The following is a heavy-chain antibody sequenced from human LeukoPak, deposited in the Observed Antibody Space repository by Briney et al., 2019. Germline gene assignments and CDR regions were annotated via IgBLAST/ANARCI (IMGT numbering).Heavy chain of an antibody. CDR1: GGSISSSSYF. Sequence: SETLSLTCTVSGGSISSSSYFWGWIRQPPEKGLEWIGSIYYSGSSYYNPSLKSRVTISVDTSKNQFSLRLNSVTAADTAVYYCTRLEGDFSPAYWRQGTVVTVSS. V-gene: IGHV4-39*01. CDR2: IYYSGSS. D-gene: IGHD2/OR15-2a*01. CDR3: TRLEGDFSPAY. J-gene: IGHJ4*02.